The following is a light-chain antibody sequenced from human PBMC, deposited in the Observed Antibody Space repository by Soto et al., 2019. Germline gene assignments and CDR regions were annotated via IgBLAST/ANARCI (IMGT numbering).Light chain of an antibody. V-gene: IGKV3-20*01. CDR3: QQYGSAPLT. CDR2: DAS. J-gene: IGKJ1*01. CDR1: LTVTNNY. Sequence: EIVLTHSPDTLSLSPGERATLSCRASLTVTNNYLAWYQQKAGQAPRLVIYDASTRATGIPDRFSASGSGTDFTLTISRLEPEDFAVYFCQQYGSAPLTFGQGTKV.